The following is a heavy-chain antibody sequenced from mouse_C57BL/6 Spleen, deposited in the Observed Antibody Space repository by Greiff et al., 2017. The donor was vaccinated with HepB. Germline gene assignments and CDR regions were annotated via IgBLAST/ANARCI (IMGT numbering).Heavy chain of an antibody. CDR2: IRNKANGYTT. J-gene: IGHJ4*01. Sequence: EVKLMESGGGLVQPGGSLSLSCAASGFTFTDYYMSWVRQPPGKALEWLGFIRNKANGYTTEYSASVKGRFTISRDNSQSILYLQMNALRAEDSATYYCARYYYGSSYGGVFYAMDYWGQGTSVTVSS. CDR1: GFTFTDYY. D-gene: IGHD1-1*01. V-gene: IGHV7-3*01. CDR3: ARYYYGSSYGGVFYAMDY.